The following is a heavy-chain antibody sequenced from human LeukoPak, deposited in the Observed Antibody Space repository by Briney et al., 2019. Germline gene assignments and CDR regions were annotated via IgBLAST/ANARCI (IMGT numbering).Heavy chain of an antibody. D-gene: IGHD1-26*01. CDR1: VYTFNSYG. J-gene: IGHJ5*02. Sequence: GASVKVSCKGSVYTFNSYGISWVRQAPGQGLEWVGWISAYNGHTNYAQKFQGRVTMTTDTSTSTAYMDLRRLRSDDTAVYSCARFLPQKWHLPGNWFDPWGQGTLVTVSS. V-gene: IGHV1-18*01. CDR2: ISAYNGHT. CDR3: ARFLPQKWHLPGNWFDP.